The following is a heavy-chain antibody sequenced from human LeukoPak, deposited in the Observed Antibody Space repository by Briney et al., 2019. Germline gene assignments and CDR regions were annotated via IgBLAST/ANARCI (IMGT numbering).Heavy chain of an antibody. D-gene: IGHD6-13*01. J-gene: IGHJ4*02. V-gene: IGHV3-74*01. CDR3: ARVGSSWYDDY. CDR2: TNGDGSSI. Sequence: GGSLRLSCAASGFTFSSYSMNWVRQAPGKGLVWVARTNGDGSSITYADFVKGRFTISRDNAKNTLYLQMNSLGDEDTAVYYCARVGSSWYDDYWGQGTLVTVSS. CDR1: GFTFSSYS.